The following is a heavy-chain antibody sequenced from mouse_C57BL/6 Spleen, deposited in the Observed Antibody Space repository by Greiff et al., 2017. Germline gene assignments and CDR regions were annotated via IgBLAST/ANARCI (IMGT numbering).Heavy chain of an antibody. V-gene: IGHV1-15*01. CDR1: GYTFTDYE. CDR3: TRKGRYGYVGFAY. D-gene: IGHD2-2*01. Sequence: VKLQESGAELVRPGASVTLSCTASGYTFTDYEMPWVKQTPVHGLEWIGAIDPETGGTAYNQKFKGQAILTADKSSSTAYMELRSLTSEDSAVYYCTRKGRYGYVGFAYWGQGTLVTVSA. J-gene: IGHJ3*01. CDR2: IDPETGGT.